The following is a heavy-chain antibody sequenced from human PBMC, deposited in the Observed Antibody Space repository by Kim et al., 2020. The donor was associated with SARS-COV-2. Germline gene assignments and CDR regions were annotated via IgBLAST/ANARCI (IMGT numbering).Heavy chain of an antibody. CDR2: ISGSNGDS. CDR3: ARDSEVVGTTPNWFDR. CDR1: GYTFRSYG. J-gene: IGHJ5*02. Sequence: ASVKVSCKASGYTFRSYGIVWVRQAPGQGLEWMGWISGSNGDSQYAQKLQGRITMTTDTSTNTAYMELRSLRSDDTAVYYCARDSEVVGTTPNWFDRWGQGTLVTVSS. V-gene: IGHV1-18*01. D-gene: IGHD1-26*01.